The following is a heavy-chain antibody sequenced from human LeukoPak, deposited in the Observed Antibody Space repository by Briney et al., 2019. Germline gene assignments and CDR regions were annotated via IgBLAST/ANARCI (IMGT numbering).Heavy chain of an antibody. CDR1: GFTFSSYG. CDR2: ISYDGSNK. D-gene: IGHD6-13*01. J-gene: IGHJ3*02. V-gene: IGHV3-30*18. Sequence: GGSLRLSCAASGFTFSSYGMHWVRQAPGKGLEWVAVISYDGSNKYYADSVKGRFTISRDNSKNALYLQMNSLRAEDTALYYCAKGRSSSIAAAFDAFDIWGQGTMVTVSS. CDR3: AKGRSSSIAAAFDAFDI.